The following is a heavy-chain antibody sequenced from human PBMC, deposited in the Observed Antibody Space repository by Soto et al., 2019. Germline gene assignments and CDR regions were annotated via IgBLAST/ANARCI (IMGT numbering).Heavy chain of an antibody. CDR1: GFTFSSYG. V-gene: IGHV3-33*01. D-gene: IGHD3-22*01. CDR2: IWYDGSNK. CDR3: ARGLISSGPWGVGY. J-gene: IGHJ4*02. Sequence: GGSLRLSCAASGFTFSSYGMHWVRQAPGKGLEWVAVIWYDGSNKYYADSVKGRFTIFRDNSKNTLYLQMNSLRAEDTAVYYCARGLISSGPWGVGYWGQGTLVTVSS.